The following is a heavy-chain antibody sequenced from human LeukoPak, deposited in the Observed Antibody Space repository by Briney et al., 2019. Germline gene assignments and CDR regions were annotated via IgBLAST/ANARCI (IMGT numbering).Heavy chain of an antibody. V-gene: IGHV4-59*08. CDR1: GGSISSYY. J-gene: IGHJ4*02. Sequence: PSETLSLTCTVSGGSISSYYWGWIRQTPGKGLGWIGYIYYSGSTNYNPSLKSRVTISVDTSKNQFSLKLSSVTAADTAVYFCARHGASGSYLYYFDYWGQGTLVTVSS. CDR2: IYYSGST. CDR3: ARHGASGSYLYYFDY. D-gene: IGHD1-26*01.